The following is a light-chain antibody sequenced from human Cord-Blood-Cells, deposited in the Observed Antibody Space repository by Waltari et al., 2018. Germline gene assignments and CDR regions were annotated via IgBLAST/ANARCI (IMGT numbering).Light chain of an antibody. Sequence: QSALTQPASVSGSPGQSITISCTGTSSDVGGYNYVSWYQQHPGQAPKLMIYDVSNRPSGVSNRFSGSKSGNTASLNISGLQAEDEADYYCSSYTSSSTLYVFGTGTKVTVL. J-gene: IGLJ1*01. CDR2: DVS. CDR1: SSDVGGYNY. CDR3: SSYTSSSTLYV. V-gene: IGLV2-14*01.